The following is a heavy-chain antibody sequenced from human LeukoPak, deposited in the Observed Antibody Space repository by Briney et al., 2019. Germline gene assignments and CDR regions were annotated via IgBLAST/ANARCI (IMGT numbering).Heavy chain of an antibody. CDR1: GGSISSSSYY. CDR2: IYYSGST. J-gene: IGHJ4*02. D-gene: IGHD4-17*01. V-gene: IGHV4-39*07. Sequence: SETLSLTCTVSGGSISSSSYYWGWIRQPPGKGLEWIGSIYYSGSTYYNPSLKSRVTISVDTSKNQFSLKLSSVTAADTAVYYCARRMTTVRDRGGFDYWGRGTLVTVSS. CDR3: ARRMTTVRDRGGFDY.